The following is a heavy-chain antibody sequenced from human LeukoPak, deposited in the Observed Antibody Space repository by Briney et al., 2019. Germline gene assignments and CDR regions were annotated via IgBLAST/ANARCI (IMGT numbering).Heavy chain of an antibody. D-gene: IGHD4-23*01. V-gene: IGHV4-39*01. CDR2: VFYTGST. CDR3: ARLYGGPGHFDY. J-gene: IGHJ4*02. CDR1: GGSIINTNYY. Sequence: SETLSLTCTVSGGSIINTNYYWGWIRQPPGKRLEWIGSVFYTGSTYFNPSVKSRVTMSVDTSKNQFSLKLSSVTAADTAVYYCARLYGGPGHFDYWGQGTLVTVSS.